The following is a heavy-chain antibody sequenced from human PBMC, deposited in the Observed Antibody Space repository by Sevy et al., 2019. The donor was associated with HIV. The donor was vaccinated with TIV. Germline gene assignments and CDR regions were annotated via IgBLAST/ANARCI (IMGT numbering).Heavy chain of an antibody. D-gene: IGHD5-12*01. CDR3: ARAPPVRSGDDSLNWFDP. CDR1: GGSISAYH. V-gene: IGHV4-59*01. CDR2: IHYTGTT. Sequence: SETLSLTCTVSGGSISAYHWSWIRQPPGKGLEYIGYIHYTGTTNYNPSLKSRVTISVDTSKNQFHLRLSSVTAADTALYYCARAPPVRSGDDSLNWFDPWGQGTLVTVSS. J-gene: IGHJ5*02.